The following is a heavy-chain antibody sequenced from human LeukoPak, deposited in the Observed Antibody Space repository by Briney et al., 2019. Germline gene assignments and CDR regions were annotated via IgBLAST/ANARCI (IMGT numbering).Heavy chain of an antibody. CDR1: GYTFTSYG. J-gene: IGHJ6*02. D-gene: IGHD3-9*01. CDR2: IIPILGIA. V-gene: IGHV1-69*04. Sequence: GASVKVSCKASGYTFTSYGISWVRQAPGQGVEWMGRIIPILGIANYAQKFQGRVTITADKSTSTAYMELSSLRSEDTAVYYCARWAHFDWLPSMDVWGQGTTVTVSS. CDR3: ARWAHFDWLPSMDV.